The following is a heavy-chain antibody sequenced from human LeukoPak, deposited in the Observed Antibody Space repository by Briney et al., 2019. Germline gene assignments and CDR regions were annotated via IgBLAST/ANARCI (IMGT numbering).Heavy chain of an antibody. CDR3: ARLQTIFGVARYFDY. D-gene: IGHD3-3*01. J-gene: IGHJ4*02. V-gene: IGHV4-59*01. Sequence: SETLSLTCTVSGGSINTYFWSWIRQPPGKGLEWIGYIHYSGSTNYNPSLKSRVTISGDTSKNQFSLKLTSVTAADTAVYYCARLQTIFGVARYFDYWGQGTLVTVSS. CDR1: GGSINTYF. CDR2: IHYSGST.